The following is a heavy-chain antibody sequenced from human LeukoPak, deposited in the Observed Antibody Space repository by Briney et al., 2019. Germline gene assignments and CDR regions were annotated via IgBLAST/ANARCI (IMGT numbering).Heavy chain of an antibody. J-gene: IGHJ4*02. CDR1: GFTFSRYW. D-gene: IGHD3-9*01. Sequence: GGSLRRSCAASGFTFSRYWMSWVRQVPRKGLEWVANIKQDGGEIYYVDSVKGRFTISRDNAKNSLYLQMNSLRAEDTAVYYCARGTGFIIKDWGQGTLVTVSS. CDR3: ARGTGFIIKD. CDR2: IKQDGGEI. V-gene: IGHV3-7*03.